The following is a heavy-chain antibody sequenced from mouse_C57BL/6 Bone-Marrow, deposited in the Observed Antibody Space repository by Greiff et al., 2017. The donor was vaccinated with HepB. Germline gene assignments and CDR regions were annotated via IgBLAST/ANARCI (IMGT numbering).Heavy chain of an antibody. Sequence: ESGPGLVKPSQSLSLTCSVTGYSITSGYYWNWIRQFPGNKLEWMGYISYDGSNNYNPSLKNRISITRDTSKNQFFLKLHSVTTEDTATYYCAKNRPHYYAIDYWGQGTAVTVSS. CDR1: GYSITSGYY. V-gene: IGHV3-6*01. CDR3: AKNRPHYYAIDY. CDR2: ISYDGSN. J-gene: IGHJ4*01.